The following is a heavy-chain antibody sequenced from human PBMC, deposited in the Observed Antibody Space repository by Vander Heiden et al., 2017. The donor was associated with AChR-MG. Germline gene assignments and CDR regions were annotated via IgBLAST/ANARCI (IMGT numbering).Heavy chain of an antibody. J-gene: IGHJ4*02. CDR3: AKDRGPYYFDY. V-gene: IGHV3-23*01. CDR2: ISASGGST. CDR1: GFTFIHYA. Sequence: EIQLLESGGALVQPGGSLTIPCAASGFTFIHYAMRWVRQAPGKVLEWVSAISASGGSTYYADSVKGRFTISRDNSKNTLYLQMNSLRAEDTAVYYCAKDRGPYYFDYWGQGTLVTVSS.